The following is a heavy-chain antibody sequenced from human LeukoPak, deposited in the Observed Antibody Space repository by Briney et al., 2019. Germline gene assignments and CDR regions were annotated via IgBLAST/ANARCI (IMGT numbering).Heavy chain of an antibody. J-gene: IGHJ4*02. Sequence: GGSLRLSCAASGFSFSTYDMHWVRQAPGKGLEWVAVISSDGSHKYWADSVKGRFTISRDNFKNTVYLQMNSLRAEDTAVYYCAKGSIDWYYFDYWGQGTLVTVSS. CDR3: AKGSIDWYYFDY. CDR2: ISSDGSHK. V-gene: IGHV3-30*18. CDR1: GFSFSTYD. D-gene: IGHD3-9*01.